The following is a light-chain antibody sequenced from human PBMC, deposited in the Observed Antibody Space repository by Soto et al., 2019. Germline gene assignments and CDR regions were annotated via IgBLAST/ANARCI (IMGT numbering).Light chain of an antibody. Sequence: QSALTQPRSVSGSPGQSVTISCTVTSSDVGDYDYVSWYQQHPGKAPKLMIYDVTKRPSGVPDRFSGSKSGNTASLTISGLQAEDEADYYCCSYAGSNNILFGGGTQLTVL. CDR1: SSDVGDYDY. CDR2: DVT. V-gene: IGLV2-11*01. J-gene: IGLJ2*01. CDR3: CSYAGSNNIL.